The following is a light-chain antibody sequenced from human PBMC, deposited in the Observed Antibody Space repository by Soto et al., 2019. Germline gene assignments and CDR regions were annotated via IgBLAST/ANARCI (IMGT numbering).Light chain of an antibody. J-gene: IGKJ5*01. CDR3: QQFLSYPLT. CDR2: DVS. V-gene: IGKV1-13*02. CDR1: RAIRGA. Sequence: AIQVTQSPSSLSASVGDRVTITCRASRAIRGALAWYQQKPGKPPKLLIYDVSSLESGVPSRFSGSGSGTEFTLTISSLQPEDFGTYYCQQFLSYPLTFGHGTRLEIK.